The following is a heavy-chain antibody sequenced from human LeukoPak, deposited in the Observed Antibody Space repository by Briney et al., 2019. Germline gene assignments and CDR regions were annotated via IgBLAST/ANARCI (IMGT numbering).Heavy chain of an antibody. CDR3: VRRRVGVAPASDM. J-gene: IGHJ3*02. CDR2: ISSGSSYI. Sequence: GGSLRLSCAASGFTFSNYSMNWVRQAPGKGLEWVSSISSGSSYIYYADSLKGRFTISRDNAKNSLYLQMNSLKTEDTAVYYCVRRRVGVAPASDMWGQGTTVTVSS. CDR1: GFTFSNYS. D-gene: IGHD1-26*01. V-gene: IGHV3-21*04.